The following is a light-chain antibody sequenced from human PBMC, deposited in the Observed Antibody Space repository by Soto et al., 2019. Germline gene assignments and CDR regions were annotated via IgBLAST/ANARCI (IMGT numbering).Light chain of an antibody. Sequence: DIQMTQSPSSLSASVGDRVTITCQASQDISTYLNWYQQKPGKAPKLLVYDSSNLETGVPSRFIGSGSGTECTFTISGLQAEDIATYYCQQYDNLPITFGGGTKVEI. CDR2: DSS. V-gene: IGKV1-33*01. CDR3: QQYDNLPIT. J-gene: IGKJ4*01. CDR1: QDISTY.